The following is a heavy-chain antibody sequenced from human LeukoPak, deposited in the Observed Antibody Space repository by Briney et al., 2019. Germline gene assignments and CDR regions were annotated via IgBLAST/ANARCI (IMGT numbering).Heavy chain of an antibody. J-gene: IGHJ4*02. V-gene: IGHV3-23*01. D-gene: IGHD3-3*01. Sequence: PGGSLRLSCAASGFTFGSYAMSWVRQPPGKGLEWVSFISPNADKTSKADSVEGRFTIPRDNPRNTVSLEENSVRYDDTAVYYCAIMHGYYDGNCYWVQGGQGTLVTVSS. CDR3: AIMHGYYDGNCYWVQ. CDR1: GFTFGSYA. CDR2: ISPNADKT.